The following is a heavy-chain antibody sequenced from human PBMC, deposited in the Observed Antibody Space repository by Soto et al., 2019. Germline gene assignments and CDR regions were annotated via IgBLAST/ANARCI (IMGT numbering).Heavy chain of an antibody. CDR2: IIPIFGTA. CDR1: GGTFSSYA. D-gene: IGHD3-22*01. V-gene: IGHV1-69*12. CDR3: ARDRGPSSGYYPYWFDP. J-gene: IGHJ5*02. Sequence: QVQLVQSGAEVKKPGSSVKVSCKASGGTFSSYAITWVRQAPGPELEWMGGIIPIFGTANYAQKFQARVTITADESTSTAYMELSSLRSEDTAVYYCARDRGPSSGYYPYWFDPWGQGTLVTVSS.